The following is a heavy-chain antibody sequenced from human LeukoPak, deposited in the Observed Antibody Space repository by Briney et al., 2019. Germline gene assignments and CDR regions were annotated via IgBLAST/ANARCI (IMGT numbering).Heavy chain of an antibody. CDR1: GYIFTSYF. J-gene: IGHJ3*02. CDR3: AREDYSKKAFDI. Sequence: ASVKVSCKASGYIFTSYFMHWVRQAPGQGLEWMGWISTYNGNTHYAQKFQGTVTMTTDTSTSTAYMGLRSLRSDDTAVYYCAREDYSKKAFDIWGQGTMVTVSS. V-gene: IGHV1-18*04. D-gene: IGHD4-11*01. CDR2: ISTYNGNT.